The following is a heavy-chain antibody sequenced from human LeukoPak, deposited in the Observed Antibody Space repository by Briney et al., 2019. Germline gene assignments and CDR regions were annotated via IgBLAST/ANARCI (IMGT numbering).Heavy chain of an antibody. V-gene: IGHV1-3*01. CDR3: ARDQFRSTGYYCY. Sequence: ASVKVSCKASGYTFTSYAMHWVRQAPGQRLEWMGWINAGNGNTKYSQKFQGRVTITRDTSASTAYMELSSLRSEDTAVYYCARDQFRSTGYYCYWGQGTLVTVSS. CDR1: GYTFTSYA. CDR2: INAGNGNT. J-gene: IGHJ4*02. D-gene: IGHD3-22*01.